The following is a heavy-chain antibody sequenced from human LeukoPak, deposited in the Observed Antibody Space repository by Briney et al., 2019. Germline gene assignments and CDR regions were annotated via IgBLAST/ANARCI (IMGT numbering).Heavy chain of an antibody. CDR2: VNPNSGNT. D-gene: IGHD6-25*01. J-gene: IGHJ5*02. V-gene: IGHV1-2*02. CDR1: GYTFTGYY. Sequence: ASVKVSCKASGYTFTGYYMHWVRQAPGQGLEWMGWVNPNSGNTHYTQKFQDRVTMTRDTSISTAYMELNSLRSDDTAVYYCAREGAAAEDVNWFDPWGQGTLVTVSS. CDR3: AREGAAAEDVNWFDP.